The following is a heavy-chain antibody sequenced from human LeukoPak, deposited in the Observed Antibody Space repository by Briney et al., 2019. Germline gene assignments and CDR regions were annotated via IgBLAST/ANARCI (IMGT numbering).Heavy chain of an antibody. D-gene: IGHD5-12*01. J-gene: IGHJ4*02. CDR2: ISWNSGSI. V-gene: IGHV3-9*01. CDR3: AKDSSPEYSGYDWEGGNFDY. Sequence: PGGSLRLSCAASGFTFDDYAMHWVRQAPGKGLEWVSGISWNSGSIDYADSVKGRFTISRDNAKNSLYLQMNSLRAEDTALYYCAKDSSPEYSGYDWEGGNFDYWGQGTLVTVSS. CDR1: GFTFDDYA.